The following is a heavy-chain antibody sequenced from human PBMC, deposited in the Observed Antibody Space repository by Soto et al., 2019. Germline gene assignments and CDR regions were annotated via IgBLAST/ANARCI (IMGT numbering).Heavy chain of an antibody. CDR1: GGSISSGGYY. Sequence: QVQLQESGPGLVKPSQTLSLTCTVSGGSISSGGYYWSWIRQHPGKGLEWIGYICYSGSTYYNPSLKSRVTISVDTSKNQFSLKLSSVTAADTAVYYCARTGVVDCSIDYWGQGTLVTVSS. J-gene: IGHJ4*02. CDR3: ARTGVVDCSIDY. CDR2: ICYSGST. V-gene: IGHV4-31*03. D-gene: IGHD2-2*01.